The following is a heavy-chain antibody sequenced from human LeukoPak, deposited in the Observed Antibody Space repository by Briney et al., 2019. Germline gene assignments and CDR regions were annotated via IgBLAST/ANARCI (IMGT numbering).Heavy chain of an antibody. Sequence: ASVKVSCKASRYTFTSYDINWVRQAPGQGLEWMGWISAYSGNTNYAQKLQGRVTMTTDTSTSTAYMELRSLRSDDTAVYYCARDLGIAAAWFDPWGQGTLVTVSS. CDR2: ISAYSGNT. CDR1: RYTFTSYD. CDR3: ARDLGIAAAWFDP. J-gene: IGHJ5*02. V-gene: IGHV1-18*01. D-gene: IGHD6-13*01.